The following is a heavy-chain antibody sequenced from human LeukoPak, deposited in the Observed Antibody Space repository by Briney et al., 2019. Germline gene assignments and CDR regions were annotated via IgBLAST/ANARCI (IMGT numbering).Heavy chain of an antibody. CDR2: ISSSSSYI. Sequence: GGSLRLSCAASGFTFSSYSMNWVRQAPGKGLEWVSSISSSSSYIYYADSVKGRFTISRDNAKNSLYLQMNSLRAEDTAVYYCVRDGGLLWFGELYYFDYWGQGTLVTVSS. J-gene: IGHJ4*02. V-gene: IGHV3-21*01. CDR3: VRDGGLLWFGELYYFDY. D-gene: IGHD3-10*01. CDR1: GFTFSSYS.